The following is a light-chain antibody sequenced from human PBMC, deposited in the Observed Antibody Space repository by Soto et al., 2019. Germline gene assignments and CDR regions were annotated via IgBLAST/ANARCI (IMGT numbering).Light chain of an antibody. CDR2: KES. CDR3: QQYKTYWT. J-gene: IGKJ1*01. Sequence: DIQMTQSPSTLYASVGDRVTITCRASQSISSWLAWYQQKPGKAPKLLIYKESSLQSGVPSRFSGSGSGTEFTLTISSLQPDDFATYYCQQYKTYWTFGHGTKVEMK. V-gene: IGKV1-5*03. CDR1: QSISSW.